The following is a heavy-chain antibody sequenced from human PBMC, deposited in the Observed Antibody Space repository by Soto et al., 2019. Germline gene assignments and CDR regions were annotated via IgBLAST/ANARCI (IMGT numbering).Heavy chain of an antibody. CDR2: IFYTGST. V-gene: IGHV4-59*01. J-gene: IGHJ4*02. CDR1: VGSIRDYY. CDR3: ARVNRGAFDY. Sequence: PSETLSLTCTVSVGSIRDYYWVWIRQPPGKGLEWIGSIFYTGSTDYNPSLKSRVSISLATSKNQFSLNLVSVTSADTAVYYCARVNRGAFDYWGQGALVTVSS.